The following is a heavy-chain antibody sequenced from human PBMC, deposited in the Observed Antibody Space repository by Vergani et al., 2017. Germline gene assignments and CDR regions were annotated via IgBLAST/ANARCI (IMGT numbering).Heavy chain of an antibody. D-gene: IGHD3-10*01. CDR1: GGTFSSYA. J-gene: IGHJ5*02. V-gene: IGHV1-69*01. CDR3: ARHTMVRGVIIPSNWFDP. Sequence: QVQLVQSGAEVKKPGSSVKVSCQASGGTFSSYAISWVRQAPGQGLEWMGGIIPIFGTATYAQKFQGRVTITADESTSTAYMELSSLRSEDPAVYYCARHTMVRGVIIPSNWFDPWGQGTLVTVSS. CDR2: IIPIFGTA.